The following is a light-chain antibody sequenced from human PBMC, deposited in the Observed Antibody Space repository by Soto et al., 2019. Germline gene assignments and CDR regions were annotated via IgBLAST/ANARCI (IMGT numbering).Light chain of an antibody. CDR3: QHYNNWPPWT. CDR2: GAS. J-gene: IGKJ1*01. Sequence: EIVLTQSPGTLSLSPGERGTLSCRASQSVSSSYLAWYQQKPGQAPRLLIYGASIRATGIPARFSGSGSGTEFTLTISTLQSEDFAIYYCQHYNNWPPWTFGQGTKVDIK. V-gene: IGKV3-15*01. CDR1: QSVSSSY.